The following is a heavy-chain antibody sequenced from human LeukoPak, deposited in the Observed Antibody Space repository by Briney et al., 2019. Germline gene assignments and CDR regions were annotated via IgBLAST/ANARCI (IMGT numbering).Heavy chain of an antibody. D-gene: IGHD6-13*01. Sequence: SETLSLTCTVSGGSISHYYWTWIRQPPGKGLEWIGYIFYSGNTNYNPSLKSRATISVDTSTNQFSLNLSSVTAADTAVYYCARRSSWYGTYQTWGQGTLVTVSS. J-gene: IGHJ5*02. CDR2: IFYSGNT. CDR1: GGSISHYY. CDR3: ARRSSWYGTYQT. V-gene: IGHV4-59*01.